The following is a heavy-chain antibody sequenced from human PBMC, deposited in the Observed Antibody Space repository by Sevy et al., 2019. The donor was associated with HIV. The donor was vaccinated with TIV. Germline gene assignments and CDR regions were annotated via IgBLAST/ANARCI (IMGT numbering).Heavy chain of an antibody. Sequence: GGSLRLSCAASGFTFNSAWMSWVRLAPGKGLEWVGRIKSKTDGGTIDYAAPVKGRFTISREDSKNTLYLQMNSLKTEDTAVYYCITDPGYRGYDEEVINYYYYGMDVWGQGTTVTVSS. V-gene: IGHV3-15*01. J-gene: IGHJ6*02. D-gene: IGHD5-12*01. CDR2: IKSKTDGGTI. CDR1: GFTFNSAW. CDR3: ITDPGYRGYDEEVINYYYYGMDV.